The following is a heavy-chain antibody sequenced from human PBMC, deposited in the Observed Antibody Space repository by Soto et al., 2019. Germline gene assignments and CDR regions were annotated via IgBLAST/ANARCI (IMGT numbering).Heavy chain of an antibody. Sequence: EVQLVESGGGLVQPGGSLRLSCAASGFTFSSYSMNWVRQAPGKGLQWISYISSSSNTIYYADSVKGRFTISRDYAKNSLYLQMNILTDEDTAVYYCGRGVSRDQTYCCYGMDGWGQGTTVTESS. J-gene: IGHJ6*01. CDR2: ISSSSNTI. CDR1: GFTFSSYS. CDR3: GRGVSRDQTYCCYGMDG. D-gene: IGHD3-10*01. V-gene: IGHV3-48*02.